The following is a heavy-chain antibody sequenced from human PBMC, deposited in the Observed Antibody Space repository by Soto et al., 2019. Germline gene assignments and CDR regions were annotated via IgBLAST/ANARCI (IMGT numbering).Heavy chain of an antibody. V-gene: IGHV4-30-4*01. CDR3: ARDTYSGYDFGL. J-gene: IGHJ5*02. Sequence: QVQLRESGPGLVKPSQTLSLTCSVSGASVAGGSYYWSWVRHPPGKGLEWIGYIPSRGRPFYNPSLTSRGTISADTSMNQLSLQLTSVTAADTAVYYCARDTYSGYDFGLWGQGTLVTVSS. D-gene: IGHD5-12*01. CDR1: GASVAGGSYY. CDR2: IPSRGRP.